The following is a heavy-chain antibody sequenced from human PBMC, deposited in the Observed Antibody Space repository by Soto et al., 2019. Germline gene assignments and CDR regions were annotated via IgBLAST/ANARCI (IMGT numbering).Heavy chain of an antibody. CDR1: SGSIDNVYW. V-gene: IGHV4-4*02. D-gene: IGHD3-10*01. J-gene: IGHJ6*02. CDR3: ARLRPPNYYGSGSFYYGMDV. CDR2: TSHDGVT. Sequence: SETLSLTCAVSSGSIDNVYWWSWVRQSPGKGLEWIGETSHDGVTNYNPSLKSRVTISVDTSKNQFSLKLSSVTAADTAVYYCARLRPPNYYGSGSFYYGMDVWGQGTTVTVS.